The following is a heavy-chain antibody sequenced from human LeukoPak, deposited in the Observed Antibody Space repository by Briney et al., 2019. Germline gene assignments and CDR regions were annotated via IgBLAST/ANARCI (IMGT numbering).Heavy chain of an antibody. Sequence: ASVKVSCKASGYTFIDYSIHWVRQAPGQGLEFLGWISPDSGGTNYPQKFQGRVTLTRDTSISTAYMELSRLRSDDTAVYYCARASPTAAPGTGWFDPWGQGTLVTVSS. CDR1: GYTFIDYS. J-gene: IGHJ5*02. D-gene: IGHD6-13*01. V-gene: IGHV1-2*02. CDR2: ISPDSGGT. CDR3: ARASPTAAPGTGWFDP.